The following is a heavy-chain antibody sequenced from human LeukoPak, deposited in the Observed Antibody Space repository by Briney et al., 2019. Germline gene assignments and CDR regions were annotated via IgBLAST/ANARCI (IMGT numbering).Heavy chain of an antibody. CDR3: ARDDGGNLNDAFDI. CDR1: GFTFSDYT. J-gene: IGHJ3*02. V-gene: IGHV3-21*01. D-gene: IGHD4-23*01. Sequence: HPGGSLRLSCAASGFTFSDYTLNWVRQAPGKGLEWVSSMTGRKSYIFYADSVKGRFTISRDNAENSVYLQMNNLGAEDTAIYYCARDDGGNLNDAFDIWGPGTMVTVS. CDR2: MTGRKSYI.